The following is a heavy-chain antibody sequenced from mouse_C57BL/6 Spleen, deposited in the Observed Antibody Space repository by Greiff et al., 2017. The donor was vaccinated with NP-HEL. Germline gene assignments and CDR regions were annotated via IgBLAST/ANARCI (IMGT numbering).Heavy chain of an antibody. V-gene: IGHV1-59*01. D-gene: IGHD2-3*01. CDR1: GYTFTSYW. CDR2: IDPSDSYT. J-gene: IGHJ1*03. CDR3: AREGLLRYFDV. Sequence: VQLQQPGAELVRPGTSVKLSCKASGYTFTSYWMHWVKQRPGQGLEWIGVIDPSDSYTNYNQKFKGKATLTVDTSSSTAYMQLSSLTSEDSAVYYCAREGLLRYFDVWGTGTTVTVSS.